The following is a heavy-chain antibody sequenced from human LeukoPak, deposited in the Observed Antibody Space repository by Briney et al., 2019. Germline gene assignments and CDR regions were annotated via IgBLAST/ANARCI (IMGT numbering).Heavy chain of an antibody. J-gene: IGHJ4*02. D-gene: IGHD1-26*01. CDR1: GFTFSNAW. Sequence: GGSLRLSCAASGFTFSNAWMSWVRQAPGKGLEWVGRIKSKTDGGTTDYAAPVKGRFTISRDDSKNTLYLQMNSLKTEDIAAYYCTTDSPAVGATVLWGQGTLVTVSS. CDR2: IKSKTDGGTT. CDR3: TTDSPAVGATVL. V-gene: IGHV3-15*01.